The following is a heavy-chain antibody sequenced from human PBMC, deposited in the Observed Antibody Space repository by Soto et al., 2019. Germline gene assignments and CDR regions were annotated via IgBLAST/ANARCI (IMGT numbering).Heavy chain of an antibody. D-gene: IGHD3-10*01. Sequence: SETLSLTCAVYGGSFSGYYWSWIRQPPGKGLEWIGEINHSGSTNYNPSLKSRVTISVDTSKNQFSLKLSSVTAADTAVYYCASSLWFGESRTYYFDYWGREPWSPSPQ. V-gene: IGHV4-34*01. J-gene: IGHJ4*02. CDR2: INHSGST. CDR1: GGSFSGYY. CDR3: ASSLWFGESRTYYFDY.